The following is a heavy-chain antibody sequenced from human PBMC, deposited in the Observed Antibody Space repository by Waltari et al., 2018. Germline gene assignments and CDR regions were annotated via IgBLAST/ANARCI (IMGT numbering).Heavy chain of an antibody. D-gene: IGHD3-9*01. CDR2: IYYSGSP. J-gene: IGHJ4*02. V-gene: IGHV4-59*13. CDR3: ARGGHYDILMDY. Sequence: QVQLQESGPGLVKPSETLSLTCTVSGGPISSYYWSWIRQPPGKGLEWIGYIYYSGSPNYNPSLKSRVTISVDTSKNQFSLKLSSVTAADTAVYYCARGGHYDILMDYWGQGTLVTVSS. CDR1: GGPISSYY.